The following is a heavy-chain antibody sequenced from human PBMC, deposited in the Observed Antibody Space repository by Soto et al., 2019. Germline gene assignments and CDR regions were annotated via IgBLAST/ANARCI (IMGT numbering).Heavy chain of an antibody. CDR3: ARMPSRYLSGSGCYYFQH. D-gene: IGHD2-15*01. Sequence: QVQLQASGPGLVKPSETLCLTGTVSGDSVSSDSHYWSWIRQPPGRGMEWIGDMSYVGNANYNIPLKISSTISTDTSKSRLSLRLISVTAADTTIYYCARMPSRYLSGSGCYYFQHWCQGTLVTVSS. V-gene: IGHV4-61*01. CDR2: MSYVGNA. CDR1: GDSVSSDSHY. J-gene: IGHJ1*01.